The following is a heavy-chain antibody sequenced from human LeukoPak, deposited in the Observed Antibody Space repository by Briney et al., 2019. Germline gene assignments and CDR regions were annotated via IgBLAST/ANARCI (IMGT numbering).Heavy chain of an antibody. J-gene: IGHJ4*02. CDR3: ATVNYYYDSSGYHDY. CDR2: INPSGGST. Sequence: ASVKVSCKASGYTFTTYYVHWVRQAPGQGLEWMGIINPSGGSTTYAQKFRGRLTMTRDMSTSTVYMELSSLRSEDTAVYYCATVNYYYDSSGYHDYWGQGTLVTVSS. V-gene: IGHV1-46*01. CDR1: GYTFTTYY. D-gene: IGHD3-22*01.